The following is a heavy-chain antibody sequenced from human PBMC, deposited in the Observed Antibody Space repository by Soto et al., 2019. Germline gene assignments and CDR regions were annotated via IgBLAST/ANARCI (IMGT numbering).Heavy chain of an antibody. CDR2: VYSGGST. CDR1: GFTVSSNY. V-gene: IGHV3-66*04. Sequence: EVQLVESGGGLVQPGGSLRLSCAASGFTVSSNYVSWVCRAPGKGLEWVSVVYSGGSTYYADSVKGRFTSSRDNSKNTLYLQMNSLRAEDTAVYYCAGHSHKDYWGQGTLVTVSS. CDR3: AGHSHKDY. J-gene: IGHJ4*02.